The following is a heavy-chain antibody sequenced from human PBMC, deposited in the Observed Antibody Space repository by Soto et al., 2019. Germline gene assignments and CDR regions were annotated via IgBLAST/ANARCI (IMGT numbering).Heavy chain of an antibody. D-gene: IGHD3-10*01. J-gene: IGHJ4*02. CDR3: ARPDYGSGSYPYY. CDR1: GFTFSSYA. CDR2: ISYDGSNK. V-gene: IGHV3-30-3*01. Sequence: QVQLVESGGGVVQPGRSLRLSCTASGFTFSSYAMHWVRQAPGKGLEWVAVISYDGSNKYYADSVKGRFTISRDNSKKSLFLQMKSLRAEDTAVYYCARPDYGSGSYPYYWGKGTLVTVSS.